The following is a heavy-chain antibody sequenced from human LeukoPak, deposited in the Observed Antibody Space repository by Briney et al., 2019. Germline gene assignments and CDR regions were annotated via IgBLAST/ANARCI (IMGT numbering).Heavy chain of an antibody. CDR3: AKKDYYYMDV. J-gene: IGHJ6*03. V-gene: IGHV4-4*02. CDR2: IHHGGTT. Sequence: NASGTLSLTCAVSGGSITSGNWWTWVRQSPGKGLEWIGEIHHGGTTNYNPSLKSRVTISVDKSKNQFSLKLNSVTAADTAVYYCAKKDYYYMDVWGKGTTVTVSS. CDR1: GGSITSGNW.